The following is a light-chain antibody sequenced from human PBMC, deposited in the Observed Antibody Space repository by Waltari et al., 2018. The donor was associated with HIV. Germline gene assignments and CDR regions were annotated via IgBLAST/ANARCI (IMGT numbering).Light chain of an antibody. V-gene: IGKV2-24*01. CDR1: ESLRHENGDTY. Sequence: IVMTQDHLSSPLTVGQSAAISCRSSESLRHENGDTYLCWLYQRRGEPPRLLLYQVSNRLSGVPDRFSGGGAGTQFTLKISRVEADDVGLYYCMQSKRFPRTFGQGTKMEI. CDR2: QVS. J-gene: IGKJ2*01. CDR3: MQSKRFPRT.